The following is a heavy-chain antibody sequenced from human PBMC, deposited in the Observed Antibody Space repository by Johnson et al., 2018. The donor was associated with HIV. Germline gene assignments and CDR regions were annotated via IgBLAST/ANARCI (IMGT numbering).Heavy chain of an antibody. J-gene: IGHJ3*02. CDR2: IYSGGST. CDR1: GFTVSSNY. Sequence: VQLMESGGGLVQPGGSLRLSCAASGFTVSSNYMSWVRQAPGKGLEWVSVIYSGGSTYYTDSVKGRFTISRDNSKNTLYLQMNSLRAEDTAVYYCARDSYKLELPLGAFDIWGQGTMVTVSS. D-gene: IGHD1-7*01. CDR3: ARDSYKLELPLGAFDI. V-gene: IGHV3-66*02.